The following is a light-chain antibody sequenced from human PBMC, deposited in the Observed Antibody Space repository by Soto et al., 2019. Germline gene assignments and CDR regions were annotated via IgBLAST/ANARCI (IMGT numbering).Light chain of an antibody. CDR2: DGS. Sequence: EIVWTQSPATLSLSRGERATLSCRASQSVSGYLAWYQQKPGQAPRLLIYDGSHRAAGIPSRFSGSGSGTDFTLTISGLEPEDFAVYYCQQRSNWLISFGPGTKVDIK. J-gene: IGKJ3*01. CDR3: QQRSNWLIS. CDR1: QSVSGY. V-gene: IGKV3-11*01.